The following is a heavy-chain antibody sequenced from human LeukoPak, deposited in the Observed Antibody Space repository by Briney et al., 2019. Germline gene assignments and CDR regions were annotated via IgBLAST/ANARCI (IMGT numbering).Heavy chain of an antibody. CDR3: AKDASYFDSSGYRGLDC. CDR1: GFTFSSYA. CDR2: ISGSGGST. Sequence: PGGSLRLSCAASGFTFSSYAMSCVRQAPGKGPEWVSGISGSGGSTYYADSVKGRFTISRDNSKNTLYLQMNSLRADDTAVYYCAKDASYFDSSGYRGLDCWGQGTLVTVSS. V-gene: IGHV3-23*01. D-gene: IGHD3-22*01. J-gene: IGHJ4*02.